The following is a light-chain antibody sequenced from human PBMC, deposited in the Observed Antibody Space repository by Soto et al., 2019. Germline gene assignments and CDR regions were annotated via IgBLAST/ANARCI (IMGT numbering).Light chain of an antibody. CDR3: QQYNSYWT. J-gene: IGKJ1*01. V-gene: IGKV1-5*03. CDR2: KAS. CDR1: QSISSW. Sequence: EIKITQSPATLSASVGDRVTITCRASQSISSWLAWYQQKPGKAPKLLIYKASSLESGVPSRFSGSGSGTEFTLTISSLQPDDFATYYCQQYNSYWTFGQGTKVDIK.